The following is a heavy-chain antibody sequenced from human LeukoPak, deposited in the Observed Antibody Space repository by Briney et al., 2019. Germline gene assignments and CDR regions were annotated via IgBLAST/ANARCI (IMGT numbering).Heavy chain of an antibody. D-gene: IGHD1-14*01. CDR2: IYHSGST. CDR1: GYSISSGYY. CDR3: AKGPATPESAAFDI. Sequence: SETLSLTCTVSGYSISSGYYWGWIRQPLGKGLEWIGSIYHSGSTYYNPSLKSRVTISIDTSKNQFSLDLSSVTAADTAVYYCAKGPATPESAAFDIWGLGTMVTVSS. J-gene: IGHJ3*02. V-gene: IGHV4-38-2*02.